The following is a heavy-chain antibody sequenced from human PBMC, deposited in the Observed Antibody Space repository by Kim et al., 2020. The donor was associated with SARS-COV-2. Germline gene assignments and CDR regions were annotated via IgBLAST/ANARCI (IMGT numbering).Heavy chain of an antibody. CDR3: AKDIRFRGGSYYFDY. J-gene: IGHJ4*02. CDR2: ISWNSGSI. V-gene: IGHV3-9*01. Sequence: GGSLRLSCAASGFTFDDYAMHWVRQAPGKGLEWVSGISWNSGSIGYADSVKGRFTISRDNAKNSLYLQMNSLRAEDTALYYCAKDIRFRGGSYYFDYWGQGTLVTVSS. CDR1: GFTFDDYA. D-gene: IGHD1-26*01.